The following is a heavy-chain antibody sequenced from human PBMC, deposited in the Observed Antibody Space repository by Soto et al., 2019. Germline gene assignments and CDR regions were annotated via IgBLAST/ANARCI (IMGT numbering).Heavy chain of an antibody. CDR1: GYTFTGYY. CDR3: ARVGAYSSSSEGFDAFDI. V-gene: IGHV1-2*02. D-gene: IGHD6-6*01. CDR2: INPNSGGT. Sequence: ASVKVSCKASGYTFTGYYMHWARQAPGQGLEWMGWINPNSGGTNYAQKFQGRVTMTRDTSISTAYMELSRLRSDDTAVYYCARVGAYSSSSEGFDAFDIWGQGTMVTVSS. J-gene: IGHJ3*02.